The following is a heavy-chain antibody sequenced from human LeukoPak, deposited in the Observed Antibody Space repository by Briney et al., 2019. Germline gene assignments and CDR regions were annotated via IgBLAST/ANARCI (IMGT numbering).Heavy chain of an antibody. CDR3: AKPIVVVPAAPGY. V-gene: IGHV3-30*02. Sequence: GGSLRLSCAASGFTFSSYGMHWVRQAPGKGLEWVAFIRYDGSNKYYADSVKGRFTISRDNSKNTLYLQMNSLRAEDTAVYYCAKPIVVVPAAPGYWGQGTLVTVSS. CDR1: GFTFSSYG. J-gene: IGHJ4*02. CDR2: IRYDGSNK. D-gene: IGHD2-2*01.